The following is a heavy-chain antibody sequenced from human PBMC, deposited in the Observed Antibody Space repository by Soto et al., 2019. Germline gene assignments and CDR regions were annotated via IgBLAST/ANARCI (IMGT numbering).Heavy chain of an antibody. CDR2: IYYSGST. Sequence: SETLSLTCTVSGGSISGSSYYWGWIRQPPGKGLEWIGSIYYSGSTYYNPSLKSRVTISVDTSKNQFSLKLSSVTAADTAVYYCASDAYCGGDCYSPSWGQGTLVTVSS. CDR1: GGSISGSSYY. CDR3: ASDAYCGGDCYSPS. D-gene: IGHD2-21*02. J-gene: IGHJ4*02. V-gene: IGHV4-39*01.